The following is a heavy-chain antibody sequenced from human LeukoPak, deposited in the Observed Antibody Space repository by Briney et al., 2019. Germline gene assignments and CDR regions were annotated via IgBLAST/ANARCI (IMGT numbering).Heavy chain of an antibody. V-gene: IGHV4-38-2*02. CDR3: AREWETDGDYSNWFDP. CDR1: GYSISSGYY. CDR2: IYHSGST. Sequence: SETLSLTCTVSGYSISSGYYWGWIRQPPGKGLEWIGSIYHSGSTYYNPSLKSRVTISVDTSKNQFSLKLSSVTAADTAVYYCAREWETDGDYSNWFDPWGQGTLVTVSS. J-gene: IGHJ5*02. D-gene: IGHD4-17*01.